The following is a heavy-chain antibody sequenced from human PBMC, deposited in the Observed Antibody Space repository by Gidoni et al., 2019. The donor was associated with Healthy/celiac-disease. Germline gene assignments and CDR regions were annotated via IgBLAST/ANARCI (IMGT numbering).Heavy chain of an antibody. CDR1: GYTFTSYY. CDR3: AVGLSSAVYD. CDR2: IHPSGGST. J-gene: IGHJ4*02. D-gene: IGHD1-26*01. Sequence: QVPLVQAGAEVKKPGASVKVSCRASGYTFTSYYMHWVRQAPGQGLEWIGIIHPSGGSTSYAQKFQGRVTMTRYTSTSTVYMELSSLRSEDTAVYYCAVGLSSAVYDWGQGTLVTVSS. V-gene: IGHV1-46*01.